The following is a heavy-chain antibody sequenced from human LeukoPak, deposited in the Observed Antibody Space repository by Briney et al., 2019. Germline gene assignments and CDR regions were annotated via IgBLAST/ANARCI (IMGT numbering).Heavy chain of an antibody. J-gene: IGHJ4*02. Sequence: PGGSLRLSCAASGFTFSSFSMNWVRQAPGKGLEWVSYISSSSTTIYYADSVKGRFTISRDNAKNSLYLQMNSLRAEDTAVYYCARETDYSFDYWGLGTLVTVSS. CDR2: ISSSSTTI. V-gene: IGHV3-48*04. CDR1: GFTFSSFS. D-gene: IGHD2-21*01. CDR3: ARETDYSFDY.